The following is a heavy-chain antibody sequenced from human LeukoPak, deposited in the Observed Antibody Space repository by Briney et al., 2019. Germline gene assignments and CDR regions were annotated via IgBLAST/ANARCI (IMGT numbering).Heavy chain of an antibody. J-gene: IGHJ3*01. D-gene: IGHD1-1*01. CDR1: GDSISSNF. CDR2: VSTTGTP. Sequence: SETLSLTCTVSGDSISSNFWSWIRQSPGDKLEWIAYVSTTGTPNYSPSFKSRVNISTDRSKNQFSLRLSSMTAADTAIYYCARHLQLWAFDVWGQGKMVTVSS. V-gene: IGHV4-59*08. CDR3: ARHLQLWAFDV.